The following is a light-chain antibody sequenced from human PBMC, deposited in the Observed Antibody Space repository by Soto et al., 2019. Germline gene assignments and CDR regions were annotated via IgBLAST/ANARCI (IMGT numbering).Light chain of an antibody. V-gene: IGLV2-23*02. J-gene: IGLJ2*01. CDR2: EVS. CDR1: SSDVGSHNF. CDR3: YSYVGSIS. Sequence: QSALTQPASVSGSPGQSITISCTGTSSDVGSHNFVSWYQQHPGKAPELMIFEVSKWPSGVSNRFSGSKSGNTASLTISGLQAEDEADYYCYSYVGSISFGGGTQLTVL.